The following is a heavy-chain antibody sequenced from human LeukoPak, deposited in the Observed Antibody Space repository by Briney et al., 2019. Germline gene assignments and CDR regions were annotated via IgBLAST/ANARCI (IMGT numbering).Heavy chain of an antibody. CDR2: ISSSGAST. V-gene: IGHV3-23*01. D-gene: IGHD4-11*01. CDR1: EFTFSSYS. CDR3: ASPKENSDYYFDS. Sequence: AGGSLRLSCVASEFTFSSYSMTWVRQGPERGLEWVSTISSSGASTYYADSVKGRFTISRDNSKNTLYLQMNSLTAEDTAVYYCASPKENSDYYFDSWGQGTLVAVSA. J-gene: IGHJ4*02.